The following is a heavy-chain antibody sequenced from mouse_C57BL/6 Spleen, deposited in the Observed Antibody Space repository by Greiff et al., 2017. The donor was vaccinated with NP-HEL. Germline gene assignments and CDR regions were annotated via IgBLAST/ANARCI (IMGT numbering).Heavy chain of an antibody. Sequence: QVQLQQSGAELVRPGASVTLSCKASGYTFTDYEMHWVKQTPVHGLEWIGAIDPETGGTAYNQKFKGKAILTADKSSSTAYMELRSLTSEDSAVYYCTRGDYSNSYFDYWGQGTTLTVSS. CDR1: GYTFTDYE. CDR2: IDPETGGT. CDR3: TRGDYSNSYFDY. D-gene: IGHD2-5*01. J-gene: IGHJ2*01. V-gene: IGHV1-15*01.